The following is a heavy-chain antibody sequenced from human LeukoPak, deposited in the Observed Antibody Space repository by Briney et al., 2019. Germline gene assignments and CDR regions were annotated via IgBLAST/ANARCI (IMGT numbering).Heavy chain of an antibody. CDR2: IYSGGDT. Sequence: GGSLRLSCAASGFTFSSYAMSWVRQAPGKGLEWVSVIYSGGDTYYADSVKGRFTISRDNSKNMIYLEMSSLKAEDTAVYYCAKERNLEIAVAGTIFDYWGQGTLVTVSS. CDR3: AKERNLEIAVAGTIFDY. CDR1: GFTFSSYA. V-gene: IGHV3-66*01. J-gene: IGHJ4*02. D-gene: IGHD6-19*01.